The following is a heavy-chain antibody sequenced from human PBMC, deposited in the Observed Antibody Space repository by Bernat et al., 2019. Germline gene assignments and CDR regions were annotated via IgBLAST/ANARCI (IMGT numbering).Heavy chain of an antibody. D-gene: IGHD2-21*02. V-gene: IGHV1-2*02. J-gene: IGHJ4*02. CDR1: GYTFTDYY. Sequence: QVQLVQSGAEVKKPAASVKVSCKAPGYTFTDYYIHWVRQAPGQGLEWMGWINPHSGATNYAQKFQDRVTIDRDTSISRAYMELSRLRWGAAAVYYCAGKRGDGAIVWGKRTLITVS. CDR3: AGKRGDGAIV. CDR2: INPHSGAT.